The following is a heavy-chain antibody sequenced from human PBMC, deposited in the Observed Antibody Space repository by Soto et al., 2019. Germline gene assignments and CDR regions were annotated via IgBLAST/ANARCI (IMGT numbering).Heavy chain of an antibody. CDR3: ARNFPLLMVYATGSLYYYYMDV. J-gene: IGHJ6*03. D-gene: IGHD2-8*01. CDR1: GFTFSDYY. V-gene: IGHV3-11*01. Sequence: GGSLRLSCAASGFTFSDYYMSWIRQAPGKGLEWVSYISSSGSTIYYADSVKGRFTISRDNAKNSLYLQMNSLRAEDTAVYYCARNFPLLMVYATGSLYYYYMDVWGKGTTVTVSS. CDR2: ISSSGSTI.